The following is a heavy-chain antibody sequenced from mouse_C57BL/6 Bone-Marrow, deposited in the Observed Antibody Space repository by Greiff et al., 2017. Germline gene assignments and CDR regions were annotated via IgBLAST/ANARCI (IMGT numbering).Heavy chain of an antibody. Sequence: QVQLKESGAELARPGASVKLSCKASGYTFTSYGISWVKQRTGQGLEWIGEIYPRSGNTYYNEKFKGKATLTADKSSSTAYMELRSLTSEDAAVYFCARLLWFAYWGQGTLVTVSA. J-gene: IGHJ3*01. CDR3: ARLLWFAY. V-gene: IGHV1-81*01. CDR1: GYTFTSYG. CDR2: IYPRSGNT.